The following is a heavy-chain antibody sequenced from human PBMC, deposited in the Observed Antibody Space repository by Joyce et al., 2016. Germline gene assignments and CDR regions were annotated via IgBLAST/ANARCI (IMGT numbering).Heavy chain of an antibody. CDR3: VRVRQSGNINDY. V-gene: IGHV1-69*06. Sequence: QMQLVQSGAEVKKPGSSVKVSCRAFGGTRSGYAISWVRQAPGQGLEWMGGLTPIFATAKYARKFQTRLTITADKSTNTAYMELSSLRSEDTAIYYCVRVRQSGNINDYWGQGTQVTVSS. CDR2: LTPIFATA. CDR1: GGTRSGYA. J-gene: IGHJ4*02.